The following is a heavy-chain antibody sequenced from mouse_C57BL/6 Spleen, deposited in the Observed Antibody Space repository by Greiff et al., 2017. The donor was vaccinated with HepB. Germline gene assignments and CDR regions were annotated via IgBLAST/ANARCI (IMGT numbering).Heavy chain of an antibody. Sequence: DVKLVESGPGLVKPSQSLSLTCSVTGYSITSGYYWNWIRQFPGNKLEWMGYISYDGSNNYNPSLKNRISITRDTSKNQFFLKLNSVTTEDTATYYCARLGRYFDVWGTGTTVTVSS. V-gene: IGHV3-6*01. CDR2: ISYDGSN. J-gene: IGHJ1*03. CDR3: ARLGRYFDV. D-gene: IGHD4-1*01. CDR1: GYSITSGYY.